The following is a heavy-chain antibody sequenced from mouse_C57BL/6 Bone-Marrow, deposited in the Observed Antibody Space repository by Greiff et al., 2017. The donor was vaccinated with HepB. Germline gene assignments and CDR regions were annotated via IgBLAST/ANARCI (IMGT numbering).Heavy chain of an antibody. CDR1: GFSFNTYA. CDR3: VRFVYYYAMDY. J-gene: IGHJ4*01. V-gene: IGHV10-1*01. Sequence: EAGGGLVQPKGSLKLSCAASGFSFNTYAMNWVRQAPGKGLEWVARIRSKSNNYATYYADSVKDRFTISRDDSESMLYLQMNNLKTEDTAMYYCVRFVYYYAMDYWGQGTSVTVSS. CDR2: IRSKSNNYAT.